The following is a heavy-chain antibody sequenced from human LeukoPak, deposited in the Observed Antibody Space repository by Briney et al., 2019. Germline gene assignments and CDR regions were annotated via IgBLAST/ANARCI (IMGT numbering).Heavy chain of an antibody. CDR2: IYSGGGT. CDR3: AKVRDYGGSRIY. V-gene: IGHV3-53*05. J-gene: IGHJ4*02. CDR1: GFIVSSNH. D-gene: IGHD4-23*01. Sequence: GGSLRLSCAASGFIVSSNHMSWVRQAPGKGLEWVSVIYSGGGTYYADSVKGRFTISRDNSKNTLYLQMNSLRAEDTAVYYCAKVRDYGGSRIYWGQGTLVTVSS.